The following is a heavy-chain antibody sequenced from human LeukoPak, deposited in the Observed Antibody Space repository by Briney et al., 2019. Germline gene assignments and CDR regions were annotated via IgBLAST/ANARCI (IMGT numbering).Heavy chain of an antibody. CDR2: INPNSGGT. Sequence: GGSLRLSCAASGFTFTGYYMHWVRQAPGQGLEWMGWINPNSGGTNYAQKFQGRVTMTRDTSISTAYMELSRLRSDDTAVYYCARDRDYSSTDAFDIWGQGTMVTVSS. CDR3: ARDRDYSSTDAFDI. J-gene: IGHJ3*02. V-gene: IGHV1-2*02. CDR1: GFTFTGYY. D-gene: IGHD4-11*01.